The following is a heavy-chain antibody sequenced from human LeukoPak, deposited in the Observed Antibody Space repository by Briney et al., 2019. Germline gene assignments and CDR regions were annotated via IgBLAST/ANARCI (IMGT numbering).Heavy chain of an antibody. Sequence: SQTLSLTCTVSGVSISSVGYYWSWIRQYPGKGLEWIGYISYSGNTYYNPSLKSRVSISVDTSKTQFSLNLSSVTAADTALYYCARECPYYYDGSAYYNAFDICGQGTMVTVSS. D-gene: IGHD3-22*01. V-gene: IGHV4-31*03. J-gene: IGHJ3*02. CDR1: GVSISSVGYY. CDR3: ARECPYYYDGSAYYNAFDI. CDR2: ISYSGNT.